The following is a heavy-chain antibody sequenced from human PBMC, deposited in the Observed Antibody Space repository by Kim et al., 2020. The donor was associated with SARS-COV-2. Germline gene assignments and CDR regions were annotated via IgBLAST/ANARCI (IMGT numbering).Heavy chain of an antibody. CDR2: IKHKDDGLTT. J-gene: IGHJ4*02. CDR3: TTAVVAVAAHDGC. V-gene: IGHV3-15*01. CDR1: GFSFKSAW. Sequence: GGSLRLSCGASGFSFKSAWMSWVRQAPGKGLEWVGLIKHKDDGLTTDYAAPVKGRFTISRDDSKNTLYLEMKSLRIEDTAVYYCTTAVVAVAAHDGCWGQGTMDTVSS. D-gene: IGHD6-19*01.